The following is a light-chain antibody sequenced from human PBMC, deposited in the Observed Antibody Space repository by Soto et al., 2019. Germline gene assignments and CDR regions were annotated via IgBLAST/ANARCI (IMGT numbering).Light chain of an antibody. CDR3: AAWDASLNGVL. CDR2: SNN. V-gene: IGLV1-44*01. Sequence: QSVLTQPPSASGTPGQRVTISCSGSSSNIRSNTVNWYQQLPGTAPKLLIYSNNQRPSGVPDRFSGSKSGTSASLVISGLQSEDEAHYYCAAWDASLNGVLFGGGTKVTVL. CDR1: SSNIRSNT. J-gene: IGLJ2*01.